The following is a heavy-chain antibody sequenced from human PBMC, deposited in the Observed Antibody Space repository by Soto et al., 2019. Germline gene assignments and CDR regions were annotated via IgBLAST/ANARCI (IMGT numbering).Heavy chain of an antibody. Sequence: EVQLVESGGGLVQPGGSLRPSCAASGFTFSSYEMNWVRQAPGKGLEWVSYISSSGSTIYYADSVKGRFTISRDNAKNSLYLQMNSLRAEDTAVYYCASSEWIQLWPDAFDIWGQGTMVTVSS. CDR3: ASSEWIQLWPDAFDI. J-gene: IGHJ3*02. D-gene: IGHD5-18*01. CDR1: GFTFSSYE. CDR2: ISSSGSTI. V-gene: IGHV3-48*03.